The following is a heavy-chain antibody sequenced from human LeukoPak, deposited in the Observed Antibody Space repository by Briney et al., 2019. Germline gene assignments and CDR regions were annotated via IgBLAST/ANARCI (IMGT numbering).Heavy chain of an antibody. J-gene: IGHJ4*02. CDR1: GDSITGYY. CDR3: AAGIEVAGAPFDY. Sequence: SETLSLTCTVSGDSITGYYWGWIRQPPGKGLEWIGNIYYTGNTYYNASLKSRVTISLDRSKHQFSLELRSVTAADMAVYYCAAGIEVAGAPFDYWGQGTLVTVSS. D-gene: IGHD6-19*01. CDR2: IYYTGNT. V-gene: IGHV4-39*01.